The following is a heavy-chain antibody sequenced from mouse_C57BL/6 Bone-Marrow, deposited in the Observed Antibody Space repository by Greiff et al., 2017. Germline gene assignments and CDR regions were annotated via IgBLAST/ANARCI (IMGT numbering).Heavy chain of an antibody. D-gene: IGHD4-1*01. V-gene: IGHV1-55*01. J-gene: IGHJ2*01. Sequence: QVQLQQPGAELVKPGASVKMSRKASGYTFTSYWITWVKQRPGPGLEWIGDIYPTSGRTNYNEKFKSKAILTVDTSANTAYMQLSSLTSEDSAVFYCARSGPLGRSFDYWGQGTTLTVSS. CDR1: GYTFTSYW. CDR3: ARSGPLGRSFDY. CDR2: IYPTSGRT.